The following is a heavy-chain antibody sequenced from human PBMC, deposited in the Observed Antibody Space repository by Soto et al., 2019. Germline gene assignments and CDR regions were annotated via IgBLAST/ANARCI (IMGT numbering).Heavy chain of an antibody. CDR3: ARDGTYCSGGSCYPKVDAFDI. Sequence: ASVKVSCKASGYTFTSYGISWVRQAPGQGLEWIAWISAYNGNTNYAQKLQGRVTMTTDTSTSTAYTELRSLRSDDTAVYYCARDGTYCSGGSCYPKVDAFDIWGQGTMVTVS. D-gene: IGHD2-15*01. J-gene: IGHJ3*02. CDR1: GYTFTSYG. V-gene: IGHV1-18*01. CDR2: ISAYNGNT.